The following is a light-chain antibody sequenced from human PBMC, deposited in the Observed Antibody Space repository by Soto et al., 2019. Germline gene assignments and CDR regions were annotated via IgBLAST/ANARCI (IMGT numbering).Light chain of an antibody. Sequence: EIVMTQSPGTLSVSPGERATLSCRASQGVGSNLAWYQQRPGQAPRLLIYAASTRATDIPARFTGRGSGTEFTLTISSLQSEDFAVYFCHQRSNWPLTFGGGTKLEIK. V-gene: IGKV3-15*01. CDR3: HQRSNWPLT. CDR2: AAS. J-gene: IGKJ4*01. CDR1: QGVGSN.